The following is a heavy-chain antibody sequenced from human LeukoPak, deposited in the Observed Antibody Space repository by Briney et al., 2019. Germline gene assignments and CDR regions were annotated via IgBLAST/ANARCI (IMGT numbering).Heavy chain of an antibody. V-gene: IGHV4-59*01. CDR1: GGXISSYF. J-gene: IGHJ3*02. CDR2: ISYSGST. D-gene: IGHD1-26*01. Sequence: SETLSLTCSVSGGXISSYFCSWIRQPPGKGLEWIGYISYSGSTNYNPSLKSRVTILMDTSKKQFSLKLSSVTAADTAVYYCARELIVGATMAFDMWGQGTRVTVSS. CDR3: ARELIVGATMAFDM.